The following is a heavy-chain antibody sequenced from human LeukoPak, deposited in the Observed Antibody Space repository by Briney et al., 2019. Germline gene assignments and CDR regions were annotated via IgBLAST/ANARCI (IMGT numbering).Heavy chain of an antibody. CDR1: GLTFSSYS. CDR2: ISSSSSYI. J-gene: IGHJ4*02. D-gene: IGHD4-17*01. CDR3: ARDYGDYGGLGY. Sequence: PGGSLRLSCAASGLTFSSYSMNWVRQAPGKGLEWVSSISSSSSYIYYADSVKGRFTISRDNAKNSLYLQMNSLRAEDTAVYYCARDYGDYGGLGYWGQGTLVTVSS. V-gene: IGHV3-21*01.